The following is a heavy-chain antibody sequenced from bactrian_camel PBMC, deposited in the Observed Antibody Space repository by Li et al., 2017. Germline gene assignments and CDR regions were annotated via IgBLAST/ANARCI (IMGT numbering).Heavy chain of an antibody. J-gene: IGHJ4*01. Sequence: VRLRESGGGSVQAGGSLRLSCKVSGLTDAIDCLKWFRQAPGKEREGVAAMNNNPATYSDAVKGRFTISRDAGDVAGNITLFLQMNDLKPEDTAMYYCAVDGWGARCSVRAGWYRLGQGTQVTVS. V-gene: IGHV3S26*01. D-gene: IGHD5*01. CDR1: GLTDAIDC. CDR2: MNNNPA.